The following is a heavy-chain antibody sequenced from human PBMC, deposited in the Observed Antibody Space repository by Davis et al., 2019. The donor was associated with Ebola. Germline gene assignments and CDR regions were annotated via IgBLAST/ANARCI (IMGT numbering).Heavy chain of an antibody. CDR3: ARVLLSRYDFWSGYYTRDAFDI. CDR2: INHSGST. J-gene: IGHJ3*02. Sequence: PSETLSLTCAVYGGSFSGYYWSWIRQPPGKGLEWIGEINHSGSTNYNPSLKSRVTISVDTSKHQFSLKLSSVTAADTAVYYCARVLLSRYDFWSGYYTRDAFDIWGQGTMVTVSS. V-gene: IGHV4-34*01. CDR1: GGSFSGYY. D-gene: IGHD3-3*01.